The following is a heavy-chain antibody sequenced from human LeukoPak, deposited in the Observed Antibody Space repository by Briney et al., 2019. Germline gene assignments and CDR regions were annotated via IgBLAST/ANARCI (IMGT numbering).Heavy chain of an antibody. J-gene: IGHJ4*02. D-gene: IGHD2-8*01. CDR3: ARRNLYCTNGVCPFDY. V-gene: IGHV4-59*08. CDR2: INYSGST. Sequence: PSETLSLTCSVSGGSISSYYWSWIRQPPGKGREGMGYINYSGSTNYNPSLKSRVTISVDTSKNQFSLKLSSVTAADTAVYYCARRNLYCTNGVCPFDYWGQGTLVTVSS. CDR1: GGSISSYY.